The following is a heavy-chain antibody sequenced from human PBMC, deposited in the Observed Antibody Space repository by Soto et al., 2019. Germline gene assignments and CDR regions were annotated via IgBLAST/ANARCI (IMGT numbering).Heavy chain of an antibody. V-gene: IGHV3-23*01. CDR1: GFIFSDYA. J-gene: IGHJ6*02. Sequence: GGPLRLSCAASGFIFSDYAMSWVRQAPGKGLEWVSALSGSGSSTYYADSVKGRFTISRDNLKNTVSLQMNNLTAEDTAVYYCAKGGVTRSYYYAMDVWGQGTTVTVSS. CDR3: AKGGVTRSYYYAMDV. CDR2: LSGSGSST.